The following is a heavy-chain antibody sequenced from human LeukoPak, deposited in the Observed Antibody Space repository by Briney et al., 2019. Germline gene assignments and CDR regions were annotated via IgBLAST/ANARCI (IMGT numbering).Heavy chain of an antibody. V-gene: IGHV4-59*08. J-gene: IGHJ6*02. D-gene: IGHD3-10*01. CDR3: ARLGPLPSHPYGMDV. CDR1: GGSISSYY. Sequence: SETLSLTCTVSGGSISSYYWRWIRQPPGKGLEWIGYIYYSGSTNYNPSLKSRVTISVDTSKNQFSLKLSSVTAADTAVYYCARLGPLPSHPYGMDVWGQGTTVTVSS. CDR2: IYYSGST.